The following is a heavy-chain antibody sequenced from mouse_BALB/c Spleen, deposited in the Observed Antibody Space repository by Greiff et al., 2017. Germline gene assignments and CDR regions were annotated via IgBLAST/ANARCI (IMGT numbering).Heavy chain of an antibody. Sequence: VQLVESGAELVKPGASVKLSCKASGYTFTSYYMYWVKQRPGQGLEWIGEINPSNGGTNFNEKFKSKATLTVDKSSSTAYMQLSSLTSEDSAVYYCTTLSAMDYWGQGTSVTVSS. D-gene: IGHD6-1*01. CDR2: INPSNGGT. CDR1: GYTFTSYY. CDR3: TTLSAMDY. J-gene: IGHJ4*01. V-gene: IGHV1S81*02.